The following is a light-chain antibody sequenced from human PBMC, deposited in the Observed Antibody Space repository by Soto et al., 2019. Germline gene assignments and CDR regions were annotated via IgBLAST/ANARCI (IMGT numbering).Light chain of an antibody. CDR3: LQVYTSPLT. CDR2: WAS. CDR1: QNLLSSSNNENF. J-gene: IGKJ4*01. V-gene: IGKV4-1*01. Sequence: DIVMTQSPDSLAVSLGERATINCKSSQNLLSSSNNENFLAWYQQKPGQPPKLLLYWASTRESGVPDRFSGSGSGTDFTLTISSLQPEEVAVYYCLQVYTSPLTFGGGTKVEIK.